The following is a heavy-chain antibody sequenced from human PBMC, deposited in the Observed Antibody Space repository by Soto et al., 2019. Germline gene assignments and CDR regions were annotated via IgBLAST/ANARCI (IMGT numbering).Heavy chain of an antibody. V-gene: IGHV4-31*03. D-gene: IGHD6-13*01. Sequence: HVQLQESGPGLLKPSQTLSLTCTLSGGSISSGGYYWSWIRQHPGKGLAWIGYIYYSGSTYYNPSLKSRVTISVDTSKNQFSLKLSSVTAADTAVYYCARRSSWYHYGMDVWGQGTTVTVSS. CDR1: GGSISSGGYY. CDR2: IYYSGST. CDR3: ARRSSWYHYGMDV. J-gene: IGHJ6*02.